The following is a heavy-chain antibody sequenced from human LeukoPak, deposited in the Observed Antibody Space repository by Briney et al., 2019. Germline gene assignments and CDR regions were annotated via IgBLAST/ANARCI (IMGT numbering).Heavy chain of an antibody. J-gene: IGHJ3*02. CDR2: IYHSWCT. CDR3: AKSSVSLHDAFDI. Sequence: SETLSLTCTVSGYSISSGYYWGWIRQPPGKGLDWIGRIYHSWCTYYNPCLKSRDTISVDTSKNQFFLKLSAVTAADTAVYYCAKSSVSLHDAFDIWGQGTMVTVSS. CDR1: GYSISSGYY. V-gene: IGHV4-38-2*02. D-gene: IGHD3-22*01.